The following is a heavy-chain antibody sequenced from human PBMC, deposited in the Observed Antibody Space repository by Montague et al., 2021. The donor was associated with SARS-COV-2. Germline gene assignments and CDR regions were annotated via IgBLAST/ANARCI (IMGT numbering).Heavy chain of an antibody. CDR1: GGSVSGNY. CDR3: ARVPDYYDSSGYYFDAFDI. J-gene: IGHJ3*02. V-gene: IGHV4-34*01. CDR2: INLAGSI. Sequence: SETLSLTCAVYGGSVSGNYYCWICKPPGKGLERIGEINLAGSINXNLSPKRRVPITVDTSKNQYSLTLSSVTAADTAVYYCARVPDYYDSSGYYFDAFDIWGQGTMVTVSS. D-gene: IGHD3-22*01.